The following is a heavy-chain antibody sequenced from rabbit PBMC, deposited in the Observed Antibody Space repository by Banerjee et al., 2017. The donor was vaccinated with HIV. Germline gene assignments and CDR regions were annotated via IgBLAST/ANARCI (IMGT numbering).Heavy chain of an antibody. D-gene: IGHD4-2*01. V-gene: IGHV1S47*01. CDR3: ARHDTGYAGVGYATEINL. CDR1: GFDFSSVG. J-gene: IGHJ4*01. Sequence: QEQLVESGGGLVQPGGSLKLSCKASGFDFSSVGISWVRQAPGKGLEWIAYIYPDYGTTDYASWVNGRFTISLDNAQNTVSLQMNSLTAADTATYFCARHDTGYAGVGYATEINLWGQGTLVTVS. CDR2: IYPDYGTT.